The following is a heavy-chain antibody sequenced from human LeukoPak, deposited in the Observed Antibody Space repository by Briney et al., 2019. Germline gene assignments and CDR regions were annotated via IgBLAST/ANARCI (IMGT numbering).Heavy chain of an antibody. Sequence: ETLSLTCTVSGGSISSYYWSWIRQPPGKGLEWVSAISGSGGYTYYADSVKGRFTMSRDNSKNTLYLQMNSLRAEDTAVYYCARGKRYFDYWGQGTLVTVSS. CDR2: ISGSGGYT. V-gene: IGHV3-23*01. J-gene: IGHJ4*02. CDR3: ARGKRYFDY. CDR1: GGSISSYY.